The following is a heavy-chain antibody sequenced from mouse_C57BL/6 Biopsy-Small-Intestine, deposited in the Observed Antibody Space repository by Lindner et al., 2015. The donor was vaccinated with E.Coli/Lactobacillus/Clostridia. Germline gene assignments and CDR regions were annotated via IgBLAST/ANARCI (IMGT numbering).Heavy chain of an antibody. CDR2: INPGSGGI. CDR3: AREGTYGSYFDH. D-gene: IGHD1-2*01. CDR1: GYAFTNYL. J-gene: IGHJ2*01. V-gene: IGHV1-54*01. Sequence: VQLQESGGELVRPGTSVKVSCRASGYAFTNYLIEWIKQRPGQGLEWIGVINPGSGGINYSEKFRGKATLTADKSSSTAYMQLSSLTSEDSAVYSCAREGTYGSYFDHWGQGTTLTVSS.